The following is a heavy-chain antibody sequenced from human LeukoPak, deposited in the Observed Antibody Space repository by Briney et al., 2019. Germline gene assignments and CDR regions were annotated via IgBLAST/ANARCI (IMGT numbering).Heavy chain of an antibody. J-gene: IGHJ4*02. CDR2: ISSNGGST. CDR1: GFTFSNYT. CDR3: AKGRGNYRYDADY. D-gene: IGHD3-3*01. V-gene: IGHV3-64*04. Sequence: GGSLRLSCSASGFTFSNYTMHWVRQAPGKGLEYVSSISSNGGSTYSADSVKGRFTISRDNSKNTPYLQMNSLRAEDTAIYYCAKGRGNYRYDADYWGQGTLVTVSS.